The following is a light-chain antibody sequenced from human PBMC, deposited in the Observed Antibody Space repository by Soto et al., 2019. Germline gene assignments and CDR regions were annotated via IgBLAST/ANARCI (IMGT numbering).Light chain of an antibody. J-gene: IGKJ1*01. CDR3: QQYKTFST. V-gene: IGKV1-5*01. Sequence: DIQMPQSPSTLSGSVGDRVTITCRANQSISTWLAWYQQRPGKAPQLLIFGASTLQSRVPPRFSGSGSGTEFTLTISSLQPDDCASYYCQQYKTFSTFGQGTKVDIK. CDR1: QSISTW. CDR2: GAS.